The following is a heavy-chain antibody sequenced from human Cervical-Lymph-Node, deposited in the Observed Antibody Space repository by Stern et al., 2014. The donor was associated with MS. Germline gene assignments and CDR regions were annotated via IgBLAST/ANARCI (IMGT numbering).Heavy chain of an antibody. D-gene: IGHD5-18*01. CDR1: GFAFSAST. J-gene: IGHJ4*02. CDR2: ISSSSSSI. CDR3: ASRGNIYGWVY. V-gene: IGHV3-48*02. Sequence: EVQLVQSGGGFVQPGGSLRLSCAASGFAFSASTMNWVRQAPGKGLAWVSYISSSSSSIYYADSVTGRFTISRANAKNSLYLKMSSQRDEDTAVYYCASRGNIYGWVYWGQGTLVTVSS.